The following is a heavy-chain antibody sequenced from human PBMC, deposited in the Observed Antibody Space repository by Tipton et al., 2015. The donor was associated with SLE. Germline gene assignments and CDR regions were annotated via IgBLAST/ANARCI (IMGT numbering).Heavy chain of an antibody. CDR3: ARDPLVRSPGAGGFFDL. J-gene: IGHJ4*01. D-gene: IGHD3-16*02. V-gene: IGHV4-38-2*02. CDR2: VFHSGTT. CDR1: GYSIGSGFY. Sequence: TLSLTCTASGYSIGSGFYWGWIRQPPGKGLEWIATVFHSGTTYYSPSLRSRLSVSIDTSKNQFSLKLTSVTAADTAVYYCARDPLVRSPGAGGFFDLWGHGTLVTVSS.